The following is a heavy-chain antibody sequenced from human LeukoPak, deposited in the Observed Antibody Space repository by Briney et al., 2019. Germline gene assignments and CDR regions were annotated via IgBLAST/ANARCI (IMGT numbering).Heavy chain of an antibody. D-gene: IGHD6-13*01. CDR2: IHPRSRET. Sequence: ASVSVSFKAAGYSFTALYIHWVREAPGRGRECIGWIHPRSRETNYAYKFRGRVTMPTDTSISTPYMDLGSLGSDDTAVYYCALTPGGSWAFDFWGQGTLVSVSS. V-gene: IGHV1-2*02. J-gene: IGHJ4*02. CDR1: GYSFTALY. CDR3: ALTPGGSWAFDF.